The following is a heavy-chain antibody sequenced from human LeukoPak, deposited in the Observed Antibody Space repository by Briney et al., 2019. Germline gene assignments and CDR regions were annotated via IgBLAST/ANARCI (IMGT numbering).Heavy chain of an antibody. V-gene: IGHV1-2*02. J-gene: IGHJ4*02. CDR2: INPNSGGT. D-gene: IGHD2-2*01. CDR3: ARDNVDCSSTSCYAGGIDY. Sequence: GASVKVSCKASGYTFTGYYMHWVRQAPGQVLEWMGWINPNSGGTNSAKKFQGRITMTRDTSISTAYMELSRLRSDDTAVYYCARDNVDCSSTSCYAGGIDYWGKGTLVSVSS. CDR1: GYTFTGYY.